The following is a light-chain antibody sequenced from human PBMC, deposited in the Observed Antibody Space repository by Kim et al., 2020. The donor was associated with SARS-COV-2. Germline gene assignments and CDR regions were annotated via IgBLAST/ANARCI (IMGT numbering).Light chain of an antibody. V-gene: IGLV1-36*01. CDR1: TSNIGNNV. CDR2: YDD. Sequence: QSVLTQPPSVSGAPRQRVTISCSGSTSNIGNNVVNWYQQLPGKAPKLLVYYDDLLPSGVSDRFSASKSGTSASLAISGLQSEDEADYYCAAWDDRLNGHVFGTGTKVTVL. J-gene: IGLJ1*01. CDR3: AAWDDRLNGHV.